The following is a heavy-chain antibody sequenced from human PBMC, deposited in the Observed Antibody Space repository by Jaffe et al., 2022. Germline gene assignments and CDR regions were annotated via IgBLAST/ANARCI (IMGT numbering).Heavy chain of an antibody. CDR2: IYTSGST. Sequence: QVQLQESGPGLVKPSQTLSLTCTVSGGSISSGSYYWSWIRQPAGKGLEWIGRIYTSGSTNYNPSLKSRVTISVDTSKNQFSLKLSSVTAADTAVYYCARDGVLRYFDCHGCMDVWGKGTTVTVSS. CDR3: ARDGVLRYFDCHGCMDV. V-gene: IGHV4-61*02. CDR1: GGSISSGSYY. D-gene: IGHD3-9*01. J-gene: IGHJ6*03.